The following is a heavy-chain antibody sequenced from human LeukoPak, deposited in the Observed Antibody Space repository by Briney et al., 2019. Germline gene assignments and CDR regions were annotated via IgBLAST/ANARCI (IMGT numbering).Heavy chain of an antibody. Sequence: GGSLRLSCVASGFTFSSYGMHWVRQAPGKGLEWVAFIRYDGSNKYYADSVKGRFTISRDNSKNTLYLQMNSLRAEDTAVYYCAKGRTYYDILTDYWGQGTLVTVSS. CDR2: IRYDGSNK. CDR3: AKGRTYYDILTDY. CDR1: GFTFSSYG. V-gene: IGHV3-30*02. J-gene: IGHJ4*02. D-gene: IGHD3-9*01.